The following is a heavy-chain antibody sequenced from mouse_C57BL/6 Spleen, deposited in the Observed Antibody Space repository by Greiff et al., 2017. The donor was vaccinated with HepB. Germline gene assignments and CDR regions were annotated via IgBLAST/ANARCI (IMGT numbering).Heavy chain of an antibody. Sequence: QVHVKQPGAELVKPGASVKMSCKASGYTFTSYWITWVKQRPGQGLEWIGDIYPGSGSTNYNEKFKSKATLTVDTSSSTAYMQLSSLTSEDSAVYYCARGVYYDYEKYFDYWGQGTTLTVSS. CDR1: GYTFTSYW. D-gene: IGHD2-4*01. CDR3: ARGVYYDYEKYFDY. CDR2: IYPGSGST. J-gene: IGHJ2*01. V-gene: IGHV1-55*01.